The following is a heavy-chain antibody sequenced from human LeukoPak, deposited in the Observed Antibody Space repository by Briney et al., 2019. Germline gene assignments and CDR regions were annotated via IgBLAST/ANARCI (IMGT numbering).Heavy chain of an antibody. D-gene: IGHD1-26*01. J-gene: IGHJ6*03. CDR2: IRYDGSNK. CDR3: AKECELNSYYYYYYMDV. CDR1: GFTFSSYG. Sequence: PGGSLRLSCAASGFTFSSYGMHWVRQAPGKGLEWVAFIRYDGSNKYYADSVKGRFTISRDNSKNTLYLQMNSLRAEDTAVYYCAKECELNSYYYYYYMDVWGKGTTVTISS. V-gene: IGHV3-30*02.